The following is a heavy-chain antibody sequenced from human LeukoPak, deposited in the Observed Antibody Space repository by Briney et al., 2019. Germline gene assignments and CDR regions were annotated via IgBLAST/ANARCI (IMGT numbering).Heavy chain of an antibody. V-gene: IGHV3-23*01. CDR1: GFTFSSYG. CDR3: AKAGGGYCTNGVCYIGDYFDY. CDR2: ISGSGGST. J-gene: IGHJ4*02. Sequence: GGSLRLSCAASGFTFSSYGMSWVRQAPGKGLEWVSAISGSGGSTYYADSVKGRFTISRDNSKNTLYLQMNSLRAEDTAVYYCAKAGGGYCTNGVCYIGDYFDYWGQGTLVTVSS. D-gene: IGHD2-8*01.